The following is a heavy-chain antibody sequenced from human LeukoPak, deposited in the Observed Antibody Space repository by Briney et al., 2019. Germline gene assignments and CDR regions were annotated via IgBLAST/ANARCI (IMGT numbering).Heavy chain of an antibody. V-gene: IGHV1-69*05. CDR1: GDTFSSYA. Sequence: SEKVYCKTSGDTFSSYAISWARQAPGQGLVWMARIILIFGTANYAQKFQGRVTITTDESTTTAYMELSSLRSEDTAVYYCARGGYSYGTSFDYWGQGTLVTVSS. J-gene: IGHJ4*02. D-gene: IGHD5-18*01. CDR2: IILIFGTA. CDR3: ARGGYSYGTSFDY.